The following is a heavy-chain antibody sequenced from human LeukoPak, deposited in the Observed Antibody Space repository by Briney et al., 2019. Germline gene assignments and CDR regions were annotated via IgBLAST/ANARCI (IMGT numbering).Heavy chain of an antibody. Sequence: SETLSLTCAVYGGSFSGYYWSWIRQPPGKGLEWIGEINHSGSTNYNPSLKSRVTISVDTSKNQFSPKLSSVTAADTAVYYCASPSKYCSSTSCYGYNWFDPWGQGTLVTVSS. CDR3: ASPSKYCSSTSCYGYNWFDP. CDR2: INHSGST. V-gene: IGHV4-34*01. D-gene: IGHD2-2*01. CDR1: GGSFSGYY. J-gene: IGHJ5*02.